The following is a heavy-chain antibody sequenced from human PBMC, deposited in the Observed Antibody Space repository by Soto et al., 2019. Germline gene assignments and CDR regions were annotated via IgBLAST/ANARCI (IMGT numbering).Heavy chain of an antibody. CDR3: ARDQRSWYNWFDP. CDR1: GGSISSGDYY. Sequence: PSETLSLTCTVSGGSISSGDYYWSWIRQPPGKGLEWIGYIYYSGSTYYNPSLKSRVTISVDTSKNQFSLKLSSVTAADTAVYYCARDQRSWYNWFDPWGQGTLVTVSS. CDR2: IYYSGST. J-gene: IGHJ5*02. D-gene: IGHD6-13*01. V-gene: IGHV4-30-4*01.